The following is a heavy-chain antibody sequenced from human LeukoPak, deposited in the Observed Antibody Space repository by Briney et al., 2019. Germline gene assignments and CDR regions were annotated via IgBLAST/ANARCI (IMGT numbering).Heavy chain of an antibody. V-gene: IGHV4-59*08. CDR2: IYYSGST. D-gene: IGHD6-19*01. CDR3: ARVQESVAGHFDY. J-gene: IGHJ4*02. Sequence: PSETLSLTCTVSGGSISSYYWSWIRQPAGKGLEWIGSIYYSGSTYYNPSLKSRVTISVDTSKNQFSLKLSSVTAADTAVYYCARVQESVAGHFDYWGQGTLVTVSS. CDR1: GGSISSYY.